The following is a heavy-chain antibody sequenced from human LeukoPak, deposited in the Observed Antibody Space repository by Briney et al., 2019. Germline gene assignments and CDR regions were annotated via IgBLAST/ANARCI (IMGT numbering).Heavy chain of an antibody. CDR2: IYHSGST. D-gene: IGHD3-16*02. Sequence: PSETLSLTCTVSGYSISSGYYWGWIRQPAGKGLEWIGFIYHSGSTYYNPSLKSRVTISVDTSKNQFSLKLSSVTAADTAVYYCARYDVWGTYRAFDYWGQGTLVTVSS. J-gene: IGHJ4*02. CDR1: GYSISSGYY. CDR3: ARYDVWGTYRAFDY. V-gene: IGHV4-38-2*02.